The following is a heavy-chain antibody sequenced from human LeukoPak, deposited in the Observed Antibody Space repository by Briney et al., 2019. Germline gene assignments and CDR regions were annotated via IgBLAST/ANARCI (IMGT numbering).Heavy chain of an antibody. J-gene: IGHJ4*02. CDR2: VNPNSGAT. Sequence: ASVKVSCKASGYTFTGHYMHWVRQAPGLGPEWMGWVNPNSGATYYAQSFQGRVTMTSDTSITTVYMDLTRLRSDDTAVYYCARDPGYGSGSFFNWGQGTLVSVSS. CDR3: ARDPGYGSGSFFN. D-gene: IGHD3-10*01. CDR1: GYTFTGHY. V-gene: IGHV1-2*02.